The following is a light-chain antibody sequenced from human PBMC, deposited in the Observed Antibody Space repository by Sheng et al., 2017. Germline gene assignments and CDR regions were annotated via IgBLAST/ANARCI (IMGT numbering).Light chain of an antibody. CDR1: QYISNY. CDR2: DAS. CDR3: QKYDNFPYT. V-gene: IGKV1-33*01. Sequence: DTQLTQSPSSLSASVGDRVTITCQASQYISNYLNWYQQKPGKAPRLLIYDASNLETGVPSRFSGSGSGTDFTFTINSLQPEDIATYYCQKYDNFPYTFGQGTKLRSN. J-gene: IGKJ2*01.